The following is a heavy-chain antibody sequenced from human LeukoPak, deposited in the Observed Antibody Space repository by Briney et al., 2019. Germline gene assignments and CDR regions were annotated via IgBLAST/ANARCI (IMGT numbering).Heavy chain of an antibody. V-gene: IGHV3-30-3*01. CDR3: ARDQAPAAGAFDY. Sequence: GGSLRLSCAASGFTFSSYAMHWVRQAPGKGLEWVAVISYDGSNKYYADSVKGRFTISRDNSKNTLYLQMNSLRAEDTAVYYCARDQAPAAGAFDYWGQGTLVTVSS. CDR2: ISYDGSNK. D-gene: IGHD6-13*01. CDR1: GFTFSSYA. J-gene: IGHJ4*02.